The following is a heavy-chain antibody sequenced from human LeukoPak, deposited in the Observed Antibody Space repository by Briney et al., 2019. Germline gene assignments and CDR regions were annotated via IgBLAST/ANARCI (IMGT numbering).Heavy chain of an antibody. CDR3: ARGATISETGYFDF. CDR1: GVSFSSYY. Sequence: SETLSLTCAVYGVSFSSYYWSWIRQSPGKGLEWIAEIDHRGDTNYNPSVKSRVTISVDTSKSQFSLKVRSLSAADTAVYYCARGATISETGYFDFWGQGTLVTVSS. J-gene: IGHJ4*03. D-gene: IGHD1-14*01. CDR2: IDHRGDT. V-gene: IGHV4-34*01.